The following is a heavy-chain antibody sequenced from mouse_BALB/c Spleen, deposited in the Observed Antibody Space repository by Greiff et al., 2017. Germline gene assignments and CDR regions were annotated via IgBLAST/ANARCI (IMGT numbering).Heavy chain of an antibody. CDR3: ARWGGNYDRGYAMDY. CDR2: IDPANGNT. V-gene: IGHV14-3*02. CDR1: GFNIKDTY. Sequence: VQLQQSGAELVKPGASVKLSCTASGFNIKDTYMHWVKQRPEQGLEWIGRIDPANGNTKYDPKFQGKATITADTSSNTAYLQLSSLTSEDTAVYYCARWGGNYDRGYAMDYWGQGTSVTVSS. J-gene: IGHJ4*01. D-gene: IGHD2-4*01.